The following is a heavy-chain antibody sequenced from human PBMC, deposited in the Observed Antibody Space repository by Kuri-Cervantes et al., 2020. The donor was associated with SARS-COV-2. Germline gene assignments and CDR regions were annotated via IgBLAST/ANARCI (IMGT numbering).Heavy chain of an antibody. V-gene: IGHV2-5*02. CDR3: AHTLVVVVAAPWYFDL. D-gene: IGHD2-15*01. CDR1: GFSLSTSRVG. Sequence: SGPTLVKPTQTLTLTCTFSGFSLSTSRVGVGWIRQPPGKALEWLALIYWDDDKRYSPSLKSRLTITKDTSKNQVVLTMTNMDPVDTATYYCAHTLVVVVAAPWYFDLWGRGTLVTVSS. J-gene: IGHJ2*01. CDR2: IYWDDDK.